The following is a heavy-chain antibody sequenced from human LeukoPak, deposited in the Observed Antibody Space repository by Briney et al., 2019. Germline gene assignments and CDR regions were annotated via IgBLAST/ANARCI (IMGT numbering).Heavy chain of an antibody. CDR3: ARGRFCPLEWSTCRTKRNWFDP. CDR2: ISTSRYT. D-gene: IGHD3-3*01. J-gene: IGHJ5*02. CDR1: GDSLNNGHSY. Sequence: SQTLSLTCTVSGDSLNNGHSYWRWPRHPAGGGLEWFGRISTSRYTSYNTSVKSRVSISLDKSNNQFSLNLTSVTAADTAVYYCARGRFCPLEWSTCRTKRNWFDPWGQGTLVTVSS. V-gene: IGHV4-61*02.